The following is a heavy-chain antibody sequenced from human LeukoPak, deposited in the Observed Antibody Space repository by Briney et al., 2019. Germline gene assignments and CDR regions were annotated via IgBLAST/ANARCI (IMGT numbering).Heavy chain of an antibody. CDR1: GFTFSSYE. CDR2: ISSSDSTI. D-gene: IGHD6-13*01. Sequence: PGGSLRLSCTASGFTFSSYEMNWVRQAPGKGLEWVSYISSSDSTIYYADSVKGRFTISRDNAKNSLYLQMNSLRAGDTAVYYCAKGGPEAAAGSLHYYYYMDVWGKGTTVTISS. V-gene: IGHV3-48*03. J-gene: IGHJ6*03. CDR3: AKGGPEAAAGSLHYYYYMDV.